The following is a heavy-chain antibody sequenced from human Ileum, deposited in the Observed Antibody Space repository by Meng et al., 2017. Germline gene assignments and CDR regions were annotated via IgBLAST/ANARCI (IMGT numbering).Heavy chain of an antibody. CDR3: ARTSVYSYGTWFDP. CDR1: GGSFSGYS. J-gene: IGHJ5*02. D-gene: IGHD5-18*01. CDR2: VSHLGST. Sequence: GSLRLSCALYGGSFSGYSWSWIRQPPGKGLEWIGEVSHLGSTIYNPSLKSRVTLSLDMSRNHFSLRLSSVTATETAVYYCARTSVYSYGTWFDPWGQGTLVTVSS. V-gene: IGHV4-34*01.